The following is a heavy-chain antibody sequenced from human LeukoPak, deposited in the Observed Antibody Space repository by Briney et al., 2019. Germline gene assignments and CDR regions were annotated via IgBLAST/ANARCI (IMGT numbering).Heavy chain of an antibody. D-gene: IGHD3-10*01. Sequence: ASVKVSCKASGSTFTGHYMHWVRQAPGRALEWMGWINPNSGGTSYAQRFQGRVTMTRDTSISTAYMELSRLRSDDTAVYYCARDRYYGSGSYVGDYWGQGTLVTVSS. CDR3: ARDRYYGSGSYVGDY. CDR2: INPNSGGT. V-gene: IGHV1-2*02. J-gene: IGHJ4*02. CDR1: GSTFTGHY.